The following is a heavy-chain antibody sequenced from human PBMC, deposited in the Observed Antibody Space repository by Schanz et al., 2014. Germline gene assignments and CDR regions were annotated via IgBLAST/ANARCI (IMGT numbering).Heavy chain of an antibody. CDR3: AKDNSPGFCSGGSCYGMDV. D-gene: IGHD2-15*01. CDR1: GFSFDDYT. V-gene: IGHV3-43*01. Sequence: EVQLVESGGVVAQPGGSLRLSCAASGFSFDDYTMHWVRQAPGKGLEWVSLIDRDGGHTYYADSVKGRFTISRDNSKNSLYLQMNSLRTEDTALYYCAKDNSPGFCSGGSCYGMDVWGQGTTVTVSS. CDR2: IDRDGGHT. J-gene: IGHJ6*02.